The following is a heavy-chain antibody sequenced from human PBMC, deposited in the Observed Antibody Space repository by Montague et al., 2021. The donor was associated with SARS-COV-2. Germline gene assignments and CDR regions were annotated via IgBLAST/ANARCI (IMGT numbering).Heavy chain of an antibody. CDR1: GFTFSSIS. Sequence: SLRLSCAASGFTFSSISMNWVRQAPGKRLEWVSSISSGSAYIVYAESVRGRFTISRDNAQNLLYLQMNSLRAEDTAVYYCARFETSKFYSSGMDVWGQGTTVTVSS. J-gene: IGHJ6*02. CDR3: ARFETSKFYSSGMDV. V-gene: IGHV3-21*01. CDR2: ISSGSAYI. D-gene: IGHD2-15*01.